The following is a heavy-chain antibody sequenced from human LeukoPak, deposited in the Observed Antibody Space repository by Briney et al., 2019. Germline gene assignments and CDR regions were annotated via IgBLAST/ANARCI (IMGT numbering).Heavy chain of an antibody. CDR2: IYYSGST. Sequence: PSETLSLTCTVSGGSISSSSYYWGWIRQPPGKGLEWIGSIYYSGSTYYNPSLKSRVTISVDTSKNQFSLKLSSVTAADTAVYYCARKPVAGIKLARSKFDYWGQGTLVTVSS. V-gene: IGHV4-39*01. D-gene: IGHD6-19*01. J-gene: IGHJ4*02. CDR3: ARKPVAGIKLARSKFDY. CDR1: GGSISSSSYY.